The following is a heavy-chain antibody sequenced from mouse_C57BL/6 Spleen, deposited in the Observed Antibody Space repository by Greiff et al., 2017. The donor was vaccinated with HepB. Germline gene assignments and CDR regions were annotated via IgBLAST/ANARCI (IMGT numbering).Heavy chain of an antibody. CDR3: ARRVLYYGSLYFDY. D-gene: IGHD1-1*01. V-gene: IGHV3-6*01. Sequence: EVQLQQSGPGLVKPSQSLSLTCSVTGYSITSGYYWNWIRQFPGNKLEWMGYISYDGSNNYNPSLKNRISITRDTSKNQFFLKLNSVTTEDTATYYCARRVLYYGSLYFDYWGQGTTLTVSS. CDR1: GYSITSGYY. CDR2: ISYDGSN. J-gene: IGHJ2*01.